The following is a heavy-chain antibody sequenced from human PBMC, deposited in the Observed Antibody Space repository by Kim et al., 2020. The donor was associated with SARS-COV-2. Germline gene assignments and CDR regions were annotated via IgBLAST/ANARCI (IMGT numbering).Heavy chain of an antibody. CDR2: ISYDGNNK. J-gene: IGHJ4*02. V-gene: IGHV3-30*01. CDR3: ARDLGLKGREMSTITLLFCQ. D-gene: IGHD5-12*01. CDR1: GFAFSTNA. Sequence: GGSLRLSCAASGFAFSTNAMHWVRQAPGKGLEWVAVISYDGNNKYYADSVKGRFTISRDNSKNSLFLQMNSLRLEDTAVYYCARDLGLKGREMSTITLLFCQGGQGTQVAVSS.